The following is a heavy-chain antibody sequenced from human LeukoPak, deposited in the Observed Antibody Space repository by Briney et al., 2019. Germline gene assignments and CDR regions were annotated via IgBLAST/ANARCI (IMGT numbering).Heavy chain of an antibody. CDR3: ARDLGMTDGDYVSYFDY. CDR2: ISSSGSII. J-gene: IGHJ4*02. D-gene: IGHD4-17*01. Sequence: GGSLRLSCAVSGFTFSRYELNWVRQAPGKGLEWVSYISSSGSIIYYADSVKGRFTISRDNAKNSLYLQMNSLRAEDTALYYCARDLGMTDGDYVSYFDYWGQGTLVTVSS. CDR1: GFTFSRYE. V-gene: IGHV3-48*03.